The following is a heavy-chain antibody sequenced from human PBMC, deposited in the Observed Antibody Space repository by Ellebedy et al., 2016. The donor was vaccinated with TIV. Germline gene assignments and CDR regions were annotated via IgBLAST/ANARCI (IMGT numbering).Heavy chain of an antibody. Sequence: GGSLRLXXAASGFTFDDYAMHWVRQAPGKGLEWVSGISWNSGSIGYADSVKGRFTISRDNAKNSLYLQMNSLRAEDTALYYCAKDRVMEAAASTVDLDYWGQGTLVTVSS. D-gene: IGHD6-13*01. J-gene: IGHJ4*02. CDR2: ISWNSGSI. CDR3: AKDRVMEAAASTVDLDY. V-gene: IGHV3-9*01. CDR1: GFTFDDYA.